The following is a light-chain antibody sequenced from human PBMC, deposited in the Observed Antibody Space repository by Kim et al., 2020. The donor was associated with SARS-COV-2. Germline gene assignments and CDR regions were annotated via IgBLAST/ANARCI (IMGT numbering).Light chain of an antibody. CDR3: QQYVTYSPLT. CDR2: KSS. Sequence: DIQLTQSPSTLSASVGDRVTITCRASQSVETWLAWYQQKPGKAPKLLIYKSSRLESGVPSRFSGTGSGTEFTLTISSLQPDDFATYYCQQYVTYSPLTFGGGTEVDIK. CDR1: QSVETW. V-gene: IGKV1-5*03. J-gene: IGKJ4*01.